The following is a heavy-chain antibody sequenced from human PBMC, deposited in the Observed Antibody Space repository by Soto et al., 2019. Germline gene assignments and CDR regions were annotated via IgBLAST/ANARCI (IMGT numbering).Heavy chain of an antibody. V-gene: IGHV4-31*03. D-gene: IGHD2-15*01. Sequence: TLSLTCTISGSSISRGGYYWSWVRQHPGKGLEWIGFIFYTGSTSCNPSLKSRVTMSVDTSKNQFSLKLSSVTAADTAVYYCARQRVFRYCSGGSCYSAFDYWGQGTLVTVSS. J-gene: IGHJ4*02. CDR1: GSSISRGGYY. CDR3: ARQRVFRYCSGGSCYSAFDY. CDR2: IFYTGST.